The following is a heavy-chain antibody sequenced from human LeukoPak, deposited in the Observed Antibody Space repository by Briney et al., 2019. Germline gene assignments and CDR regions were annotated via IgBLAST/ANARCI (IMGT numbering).Heavy chain of an antibody. CDR2: ISGHNDNA. D-gene: IGHD6-19*01. CDR3: ARYLGHSSGSKRGFDY. J-gene: IGHJ4*02. Sequence: ASVKVSCKASGYTFSTYGISWVRQAPGQGLEWLGWISGHNDNANYAQEFQDRVTMTTDTSTTTACMELRSLTSDDTAVYFCARYLGHSSGSKRGFDYWGQGTLVTVSS. CDR1: GYTFSTYG. V-gene: IGHV1-18*01.